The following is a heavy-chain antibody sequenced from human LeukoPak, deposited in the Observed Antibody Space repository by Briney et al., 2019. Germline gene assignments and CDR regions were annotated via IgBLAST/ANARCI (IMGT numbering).Heavy chain of an antibody. D-gene: IGHD1-26*01. CDR2: IYPADSDT. Sequence: GESLKISCKGSGFSFSTNWIGWVRQMPGKGLEWMGIIYPADSDTRYNSSLQGQVTISADKSITTATLQWRSLKASDTATYYCARLTPGVGATAEYWGQGTPVTVSS. CDR1: GFSFSTNW. V-gene: IGHV5-51*01. J-gene: IGHJ4*02. CDR3: ARLTPGVGATAEY.